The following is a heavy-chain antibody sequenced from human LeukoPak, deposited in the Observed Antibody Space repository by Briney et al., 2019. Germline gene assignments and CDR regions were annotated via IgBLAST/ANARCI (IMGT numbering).Heavy chain of an antibody. CDR2: ISSDADAI. CDR3: ARVSTVTPRF. D-gene: IGHD4-17*01. CDR1: GFILGSYN. J-gene: IGHJ4*02. Sequence: PGGSLRLSCAASGFILGSYNMNWVRQAPGKGLEWVSFISSDADAIYYADSVKGRFTISRDSAKNSLYLQMNSLRAEDTAVYYCARVSTVTPRFWGQGTLVTVSS. V-gene: IGHV3-48*01.